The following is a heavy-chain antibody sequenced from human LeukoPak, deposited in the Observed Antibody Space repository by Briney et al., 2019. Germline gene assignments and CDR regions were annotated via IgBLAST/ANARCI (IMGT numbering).Heavy chain of an antibody. CDR3: ARSPEQWTNDY. V-gene: IGHV1-8*01. J-gene: IGHJ4*02. D-gene: IGHD6-19*01. Sequence: ASVKVSCKASGYTFTSYDINWVRQATGQGLEWMGWMNPNSGNTGYAQKFQGRVTMTRDTSISTAYMELSRLRSDDTAVYYCARSPEQWTNDYWGQGTLVTVSS. CDR1: GYTFTSYD. CDR2: MNPNSGNT.